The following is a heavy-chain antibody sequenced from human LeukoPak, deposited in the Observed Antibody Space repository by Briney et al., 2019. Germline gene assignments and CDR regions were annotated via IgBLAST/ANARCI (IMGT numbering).Heavy chain of an antibody. V-gene: IGHV3-30*18. D-gene: IGHD3-3*01. CDR3: AKDQATFGIYDYGMDV. CDR2: ISYDGSNK. CDR1: GFTFSSYG. J-gene: IGHJ6*02. Sequence: GGSLRLSCAASGFTFSSYGMHWVRQAPGKGLEWVAVISYDGSNKYYADSVKGRFTISRDNAKKSLYLQMNSLRDEDTALYYCAKDQATFGIYDYGMDVWGQGTKVTVSS.